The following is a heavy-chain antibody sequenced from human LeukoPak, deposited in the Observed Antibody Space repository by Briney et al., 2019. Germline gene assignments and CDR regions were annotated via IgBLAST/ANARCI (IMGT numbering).Heavy chain of an antibody. D-gene: IGHD3-22*01. V-gene: IGHV1-2*02. CDR1: GYTFTAYY. CDR3: ARDYYDSSGYGSFDY. Sequence: ASVKVSCKASGYTFTAYYMHWVRQAPGHGPEWMGWINPNSGGTNFAQKFQGRVTMTRDTSISTAYMELSRLRSDDTAVFYCARDYYDSSGYGSFDYWGQGTLVTVSS. CDR2: INPNSGGT. J-gene: IGHJ4*02.